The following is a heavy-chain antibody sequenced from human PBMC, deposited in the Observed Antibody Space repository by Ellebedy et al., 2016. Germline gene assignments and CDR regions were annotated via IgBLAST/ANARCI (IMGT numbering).Heavy chain of an antibody. V-gene: IGHV4-61*02. CDR3: ASLTIPGGSDF. CDR1: GGSISSGAYY. CDR2: IYTSGSP. Sequence: LRLSXTVSGGSISSGAYYWTWIRQPAGKGLEWIGRIYTSGSPIYNPSLKSRVTMSIDTSKNQFSLEMKSVTAADTAVYYCASLTIPGGSDFWGQGTLVTVSS. J-gene: IGHJ4*02. D-gene: IGHD2-21*01.